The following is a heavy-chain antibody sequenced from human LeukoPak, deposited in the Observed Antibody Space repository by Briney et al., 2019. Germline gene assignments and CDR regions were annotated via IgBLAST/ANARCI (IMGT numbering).Heavy chain of an antibody. CDR1: GYTFTTYA. CDR2: INVGNGNT. V-gene: IGHV1-3*01. D-gene: IGHD3-10*01. J-gene: IGHJ4*02. Sequence: ASVKVSCKASGYTFTTYAIHWVRQAPGQGLDWMAWINVGNGNTKHSQKFQGRVTITTDTSASTAYMELSSLRSEVTAVYFCARDLIVYGSGSYFDYWGQGTLVTVSS. CDR3: ARDLIVYGSGSYFDY.